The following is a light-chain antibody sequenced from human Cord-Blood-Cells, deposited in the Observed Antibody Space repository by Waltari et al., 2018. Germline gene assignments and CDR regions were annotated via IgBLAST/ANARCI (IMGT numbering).Light chain of an antibody. CDR2: AAS. Sequence: DIQMTQSPSSLSASVGDRVTITCRASQSISSYLNWYQQKPGKAPKLLIYAASSLQSGGPSRFSGSRSGTDFTLTISSLQPEDFATYYCQQSYSTLTWTFGQGTKVEIK. V-gene: IGKV1-39*01. CDR3: QQSYSTLTWT. CDR1: QSISSY. J-gene: IGKJ1*01.